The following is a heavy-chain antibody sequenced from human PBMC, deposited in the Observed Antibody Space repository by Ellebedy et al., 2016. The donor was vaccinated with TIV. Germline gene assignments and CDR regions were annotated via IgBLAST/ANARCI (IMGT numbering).Heavy chain of an antibody. J-gene: IGHJ4*02. V-gene: IGHV4-4*02. Sequence: MPSETLSLTCGVSGGSISSSNWWSWVRQPPGKGLEWIGEIYHSGSTNYNPSLKSRVTISVDKSKNQFSLKLSSVTAADTAVYYCARELVASRVFDYWGQGTLVTVSS. CDR3: ARELVASRVFDY. D-gene: IGHD5-12*01. CDR1: GGSISSSNW. CDR2: IYHSGST.